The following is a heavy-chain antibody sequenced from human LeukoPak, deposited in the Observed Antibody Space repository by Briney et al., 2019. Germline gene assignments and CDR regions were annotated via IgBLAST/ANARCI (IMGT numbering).Heavy chain of an antibody. CDR3: ARDSGQQWLVDYFDY. CDR2: ISHDGSSK. J-gene: IGHJ4*02. V-gene: IGHV3-30*04. Sequence: GGSLRLSCAASGFSFSSYALYWGCEAPGKGREWVALISHDGSSKYYTDSVKGRFTISRDNSKNTLYLQMNTLRAEDTAVYYCARDSGQQWLVDYFDYWGQGTLVTVSS. CDR1: GFSFSSYA. D-gene: IGHD6-19*01.